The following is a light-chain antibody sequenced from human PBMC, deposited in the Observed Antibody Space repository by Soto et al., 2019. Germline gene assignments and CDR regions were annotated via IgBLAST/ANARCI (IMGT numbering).Light chain of an antibody. CDR1: QSLLHSDGKTY. J-gene: IGKJ3*01. CDR2: EVS. Sequence: EIMLTQTPLSLSVTPGQPASISCKSSQSLLHSDGKTYLYWYLQRPGQPPHSLMNEVSHRFSGVSDRCSGSGSGTDFTLKISRVEAEDVGVYYCMQAIQFPLFAFGPGTKVDIK. CDR3: MQAIQFPLFA. V-gene: IGKV2D-29*01.